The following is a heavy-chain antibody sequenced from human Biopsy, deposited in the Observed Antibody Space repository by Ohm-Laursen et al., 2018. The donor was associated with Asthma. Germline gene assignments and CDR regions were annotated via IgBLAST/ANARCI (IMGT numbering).Heavy chain of an antibody. V-gene: IGHV1-24*01. D-gene: IGHD4-17*01. CDR1: GYSLTDLS. CDR2: HDHEEGGT. J-gene: IGHJ4*02. Sequence: ASVKVSCNVSGYSLTDLSMHWVRQAPGQGFEWMGGHDHEEGGTVNARRFQGRVTMTEDTSTDTAYMELSSLSSDDTAVYYCASDFPKDYVRYNFQFWGQGTLVTVSS. CDR3: ASDFPKDYVRYNFQF.